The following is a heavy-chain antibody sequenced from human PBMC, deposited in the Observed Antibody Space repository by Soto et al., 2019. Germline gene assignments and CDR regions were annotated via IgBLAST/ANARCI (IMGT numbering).Heavy chain of an antibody. CDR3: ARGITSGHPQYFQH. CDR1: GYTFTSYG. D-gene: IGHD2-8*01. Sequence: ASVKVSCKASGYTFTSYGISWVRQAPGQRLEWMGWINAGNGNTKYSQNFQGRVTITRDTSASTAYMEVSSLRSEDTAVYYCARGITSGHPQYFQHWGQGTLVTVSS. J-gene: IGHJ1*01. V-gene: IGHV1-3*01. CDR2: INAGNGNT.